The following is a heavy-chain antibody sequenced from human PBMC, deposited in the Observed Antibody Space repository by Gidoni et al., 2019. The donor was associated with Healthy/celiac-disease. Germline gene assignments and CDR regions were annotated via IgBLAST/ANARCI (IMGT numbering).Heavy chain of an antibody. Sequence: EVQLVESGGGLVQPGGSLSLSCAAPGFTFSSYCMSWIRQPPGKGLEGGANTKKDGSEKDYVDSGKGRCSISRDNAKNSLYLQMNSLRAEDTAVYYCARDRVTIFGVVIHGRGNYYYGMDVWGQGTTVTVSS. CDR2: TKKDGSEK. CDR1: GFTFSSYC. V-gene: IGHV3-7*01. D-gene: IGHD3-3*01. J-gene: IGHJ6*02. CDR3: ARDRVTIFGVVIHGRGNYYYGMDV.